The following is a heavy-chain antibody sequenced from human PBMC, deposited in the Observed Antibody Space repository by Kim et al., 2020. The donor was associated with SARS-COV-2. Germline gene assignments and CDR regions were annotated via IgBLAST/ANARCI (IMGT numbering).Heavy chain of an antibody. Sequence: VKGRFTISRDNSKNTLYLQMNSLRAEDTAVYYCARDGTIWFGVSTYGMDVWGQGTTVTVSS. D-gene: IGHD3-10*01. J-gene: IGHJ6*02. V-gene: IGHV3-30*07. CDR3: ARDGTIWFGVSTYGMDV.